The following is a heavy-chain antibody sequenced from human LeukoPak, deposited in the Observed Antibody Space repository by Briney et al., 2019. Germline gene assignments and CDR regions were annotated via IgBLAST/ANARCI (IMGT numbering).Heavy chain of an antibody. CDR3: ATGTPHYYDSSGYFLSGFDY. CDR2: IIPIFGTA. D-gene: IGHD3-22*01. V-gene: IGHV1-69*13. J-gene: IGHJ4*02. CDR1: GGTFSSYA. Sequence: SVKVSCKASGGTFSSYAISWVRQAPGQGLEWMRGIIPIFGTANYAQKFQGRVTITADESTSTAYMELSSLRSEDTAVYYCATGTPHYYDSSGYFLSGFDYWGQGTLVTVSS.